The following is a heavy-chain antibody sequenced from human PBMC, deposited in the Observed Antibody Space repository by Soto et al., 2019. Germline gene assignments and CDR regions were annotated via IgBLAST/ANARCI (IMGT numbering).Heavy chain of an antibody. J-gene: IGHJ5*02. V-gene: IGHV1-8*01. CDR3: ARERGSGSYYTPWFDP. Sequence: QVQLVQSGAEVKKPGASVKVSCKASGYTFTSYDINWVRQATGQGLEWMGWMNPNSGNTGYAQKFQGRVTMTSNTSISTAYIERSSLRSEDTAVYYCARERGSGSYYTPWFDPWGQGTLVTVSS. D-gene: IGHD3-10*01. CDR1: GYTFTSYD. CDR2: MNPNSGNT.